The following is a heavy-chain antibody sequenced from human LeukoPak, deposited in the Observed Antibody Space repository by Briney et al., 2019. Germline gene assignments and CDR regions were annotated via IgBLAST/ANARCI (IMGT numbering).Heavy chain of an antibody. J-gene: IGHJ4*02. CDR1: GFTFSTSW. V-gene: IGHV3-7*01. CDR2: INPDGSRI. CDR3: ASGQGSDWSNYYFDY. Sequence: GGSLRLSCAASGFTFSTSWMTWVRQAPGKGLDWLGNINPDGSRINYVDSVKGRFTFSRDNAKNSLYLQMNSLRAEDTAVYYCASGQGSDWSNYYFDYWGLGTLVTVSS. D-gene: IGHD6-19*01.